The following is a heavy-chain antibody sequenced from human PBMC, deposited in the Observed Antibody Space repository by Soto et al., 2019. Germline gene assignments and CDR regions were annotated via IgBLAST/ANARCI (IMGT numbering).Heavy chain of an antibody. CDR2: INQDGSVK. D-gene: IGHD6-13*01. CDR1: GFIFGDSW. J-gene: IGHJ3*02. Sequence: HPGGSLRLSCAASGFIFGDSWMSWVRQTPGRGLEFVANINQDGSVKNHLDSGKGRFTISRDNAERSLFLQMNSLRVDDTALYYCARDPGSSAFDIWGHGTMVNVSS. V-gene: IGHV3-7*04. CDR3: ARDPGSSAFDI.